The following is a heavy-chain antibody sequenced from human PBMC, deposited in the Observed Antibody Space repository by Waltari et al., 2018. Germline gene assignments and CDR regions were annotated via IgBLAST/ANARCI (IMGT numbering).Heavy chain of an antibody. CDR1: GFAFRRYH. V-gene: IGHV3-21*01. CDR2: ISSASTFI. CDR3: AREDRQVGLLGALDI. D-gene: IGHD1-7*01. Sequence: EVQLVESGGGLAKPGGSLRLSCPASGFAFRRYHMTWVRQAPGKGREWGSSISSASTFISYADSLKGRFRISRDNAKNTVSLLMNSLRAEDTAVYYCAREDRQVGLLGALDIWGQGTFVTVSS. J-gene: IGHJ3*02.